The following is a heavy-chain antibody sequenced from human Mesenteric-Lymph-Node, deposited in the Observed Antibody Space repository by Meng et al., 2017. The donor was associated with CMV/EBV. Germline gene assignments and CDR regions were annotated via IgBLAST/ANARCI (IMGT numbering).Heavy chain of an antibody. CDR1: GGSLNGYY. V-gene: IGHV4-34*01. CDR2: INHGGST. Sequence: GSLRLSCAVYGGSLNGYYWNWMRQRPGKGLEWVGEINHGGSTNYHPSLKSRVTISRDTTENQFSLRLSSVTAADTAVYYCARGYCDTTSCLFYFNDWGQGTLVTVSS. D-gene: IGHD2-2*01. CDR3: ARGYCDTTSCLFYFND. J-gene: IGHJ4*02.